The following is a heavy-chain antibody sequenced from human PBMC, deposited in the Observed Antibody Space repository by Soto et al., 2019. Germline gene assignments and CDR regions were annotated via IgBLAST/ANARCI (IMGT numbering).Heavy chain of an antibody. V-gene: IGHV4-39*01. D-gene: IGHD2-2*01. CDR2: IFYIGNT. CDR1: GGSISRNNYD. J-gene: IGHJ4*02. CDR3: GQQERDRYQRPFDY. Sequence: LQLQESGPGLVEPSETLSRTCTVSGGSISRNNYDWGWIRQPPGKGPEWVGNIFYIGNTYYNPSLKSRVTIFVDTSKPLFSLKLTSVIAADTAVYYGGQQERDRYQRPFDYWGQGILVTVSS.